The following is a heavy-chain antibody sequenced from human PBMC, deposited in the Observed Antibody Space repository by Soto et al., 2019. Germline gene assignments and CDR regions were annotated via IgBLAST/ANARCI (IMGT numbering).Heavy chain of an antibody. V-gene: IGHV3-21*01. J-gene: IGHJ3*01. CDR3: ARLKGYCSVGSCNRPGSFDL. CDR2: ISSSSSYI. CDR1: GFTFSSYS. Sequence: GGSLRLSCAASGFTFSSYSMNWVRQAPGKGLEWVSSISSSSSYIYYADSVKGRFTISRDNAKNSLYLQMNSLRAEDTAVYYCARLKGYCSVGSCNRPGSFDLWGPGTIVTVS. D-gene: IGHD2-15*01.